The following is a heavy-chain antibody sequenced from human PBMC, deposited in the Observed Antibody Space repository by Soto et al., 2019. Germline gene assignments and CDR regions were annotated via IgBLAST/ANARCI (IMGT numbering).Heavy chain of an antibody. V-gene: IGHV3-23*01. D-gene: IGHD1-26*01. J-gene: IGHJ5*01. CDR1: GFIFSDSD. CDR3: AKDPPGELLPTFFDS. CDR2: LSGSGSST. Sequence: GGSLRLSCAASGFIFSDSDIYWVRQASGKGLEWVSALSGSGSSTYYADSVKGRFTISRDNSKNTLYLQMNSLRVEDTAVYYCAKDPPGELLPTFFDSWGQGTLVTVPS.